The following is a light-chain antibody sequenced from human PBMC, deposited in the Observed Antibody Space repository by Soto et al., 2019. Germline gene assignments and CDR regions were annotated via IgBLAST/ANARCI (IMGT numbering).Light chain of an antibody. V-gene: IGKV1-5*01. J-gene: IGKJ5*01. Sequence: DIQLTQSPSTLSASVGDRVTITCRASQRVTTWLAWYQQKPGKAPKLLIYEASTLQSGVPSRFSGSGSGTEFTLTISGLLPEDFAAYHCQQLYTLPFTFGQGTRLEIK. CDR1: QRVTTW. CDR3: QQLYTLPFT. CDR2: EAS.